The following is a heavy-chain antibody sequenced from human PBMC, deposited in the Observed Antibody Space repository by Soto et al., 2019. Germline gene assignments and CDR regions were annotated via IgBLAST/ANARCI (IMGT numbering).Heavy chain of an antibody. Sequence: SETLSLTCAVYGGSFSGYDWTWIRQPPGTGLEWIGEINHSGSSNYNPSLKSRVTISVDTSKNQFSLKLTSVTAADTAVYYCASRGYSYGLDYWGQGTLVT. CDR1: GGSFSGYD. CDR3: ASRGYSYGLDY. V-gene: IGHV4-34*01. D-gene: IGHD5-18*01. J-gene: IGHJ4*02. CDR2: INHSGSS.